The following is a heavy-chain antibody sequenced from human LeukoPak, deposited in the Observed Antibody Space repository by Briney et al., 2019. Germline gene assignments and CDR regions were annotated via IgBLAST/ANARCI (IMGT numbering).Heavy chain of an antibody. V-gene: IGHV3-7*01. CDR2: ILENGSNQ. CDR1: GFTFSSYW. CDR3: ASRGGTRLYYYYMDV. D-gene: IGHD2-15*01. Sequence: GGSLRLSCAASGFTFSSYWMTWVRQAPGKGLDWVAVILENGSNQYYADSVKGRFTISRDNAKNSLYLQMNSLRAEDTAVYYCASRGGTRLYYYYMDVWGKGTTVTVSS. J-gene: IGHJ6*03.